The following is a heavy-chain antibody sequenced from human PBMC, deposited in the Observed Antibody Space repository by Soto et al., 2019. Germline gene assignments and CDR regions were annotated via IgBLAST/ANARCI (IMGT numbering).Heavy chain of an antibody. Sequence: GGSLRLSCAASGFTFSSYWMSWVRQAPGKGLEWVANIKQDGSEKYYVDSVKGRFTISRDNAKNSLYLQMNSLRAEDTAVYHSARGAAGTDPVIDNWFGPWGQGTLVTVSS. CDR2: IKQDGSEK. V-gene: IGHV3-7*01. CDR3: ARGAAGTDPVIDNWFGP. D-gene: IGHD6-13*01. CDR1: GFTFSSYW. J-gene: IGHJ5*02.